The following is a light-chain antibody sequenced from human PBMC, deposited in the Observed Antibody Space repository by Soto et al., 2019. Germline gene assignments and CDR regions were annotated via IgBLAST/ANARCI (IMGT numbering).Light chain of an antibody. CDR3: QQYNNWPAWT. CDR1: QSVSSN. Sequence: EIVMTQSPATLSVSPGERATLSCRASQSVSSNLAWYQQKPGQAPRLLIYGASTRATGIPARFSGRGSGTEFALTISSLQCEDLAVYYCQQYNNWPAWTVGQGTKVEIK. J-gene: IGKJ1*01. V-gene: IGKV3-15*01. CDR2: GAS.